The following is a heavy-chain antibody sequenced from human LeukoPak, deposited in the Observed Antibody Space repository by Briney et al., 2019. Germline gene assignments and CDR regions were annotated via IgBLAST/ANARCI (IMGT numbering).Heavy chain of an antibody. V-gene: IGHV3-21*01. CDR1: GFTFSSYS. CDR3: ASTFYDSSGYFWYYYYYMDV. CDR2: ISSSSSYI. Sequence: PGGSLRLSCAASGFTFSSYSMSWVRQAPGKGLEWVSSISSSSSYIYYADSVKGRFTISRDNAKNSLYLQMNSLRAEDTAVYYCASTFYDSSGYFWYYYYYMDVWGKGTTVTVSS. D-gene: IGHD3-22*01. J-gene: IGHJ6*03.